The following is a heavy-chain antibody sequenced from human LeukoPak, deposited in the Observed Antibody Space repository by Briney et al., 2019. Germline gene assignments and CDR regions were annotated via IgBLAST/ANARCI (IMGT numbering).Heavy chain of an antibody. J-gene: IGHJ4*02. V-gene: IGHV1-69*01. Sequence: GSSVKVSCKASGGTFSSYAISWVRQAPGQGLEWMGGIIPIFGTANYAQKLQGRVTITADESTSTAYMELSSLRSEDTAVYYCVRGDYCSGGGCLLDYWGQGTLVTVSS. CDR3: VRGDYCSGGGCLLDY. CDR1: GGTFSSYA. D-gene: IGHD2-15*01. CDR2: IIPIFGTA.